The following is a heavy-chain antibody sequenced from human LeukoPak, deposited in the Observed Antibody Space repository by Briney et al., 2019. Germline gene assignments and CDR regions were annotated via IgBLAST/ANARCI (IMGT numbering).Heavy chain of an antibody. Sequence: GGSLRLSCAASGFTFSSYSMNWVRQAPGKGLEWVSSISSSSSSYIYYADSVKGRFTISRDNAKNSLYLQMNSLRAEDTAVYYCARGSGGLVDSSGQYYFDYWGQGTLVTVSS. J-gene: IGHJ4*02. V-gene: IGHV3-21*01. CDR3: ARGSGGLVDSSGQYYFDY. D-gene: IGHD6-19*01. CDR1: GFTFSSYS. CDR2: ISSSSSSYI.